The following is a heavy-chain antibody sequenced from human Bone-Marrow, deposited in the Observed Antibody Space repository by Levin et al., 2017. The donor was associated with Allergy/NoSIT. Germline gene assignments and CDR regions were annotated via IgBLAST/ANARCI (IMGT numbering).Heavy chain of an antibody. J-gene: IGHJ5*02. Sequence: GGSLRLSCAASGFTFSSYGMHWVRQAPGKGLEWVAVISYDGSNKYYADSVKGRFTISRDNSKNTLYLQMNSLRAEDTAVYYCASSPTGWFDPWGQGTLVTVSS. CDR1: GFTFSSYG. V-gene: IGHV3-30*03. CDR3: ASSPTGWFDP. CDR2: ISYDGSNK.